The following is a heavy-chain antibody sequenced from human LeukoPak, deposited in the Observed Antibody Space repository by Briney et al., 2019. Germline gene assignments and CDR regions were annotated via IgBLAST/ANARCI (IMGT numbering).Heavy chain of an antibody. CDR3: AKSAVGRYYDSSGYLKGGTYYFDY. CDR1: GFTFSSYA. CDR2: ISGSGGST. J-gene: IGHJ4*02. Sequence: GGSLRLSCVVSGFTFSSYAMSWVRQAPGKGLEWVSGISGSGGSTYYADSVKGRFTISRDNSKNTLYLQMNSLRAEDTAVYYCAKSAVGRYYDSSGYLKGGTYYFDYWGQGTLVTVSS. D-gene: IGHD3-22*01. V-gene: IGHV3-23*01.